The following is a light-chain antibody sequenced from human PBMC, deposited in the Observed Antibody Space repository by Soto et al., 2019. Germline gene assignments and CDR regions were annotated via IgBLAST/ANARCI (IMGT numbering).Light chain of an antibody. V-gene: IGLV2-14*01. J-gene: IGLJ1*01. CDR3: SSYTSSSTRCV. CDR2: DVS. CDR1: GSDVGGYNY. Sequence: QSALAQPASVSGSPGQSITISCTGTGSDVGGYNYVSWYQQHPGKAPKLMIYDVSNRPSGVSNRFSGSKSGNTASLTISGLQAEDEADYYCSSYTSSSTRCVFGTGTKVTVL.